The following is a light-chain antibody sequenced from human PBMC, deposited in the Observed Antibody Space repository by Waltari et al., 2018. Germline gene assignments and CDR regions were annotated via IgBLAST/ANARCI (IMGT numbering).Light chain of an antibody. CDR2: GAS. V-gene: IGKV3-20*01. CDR3: QQYGSSPLT. CDR1: QSVSSTY. Sequence: EIVLTQSPGTLSLSPGDRGTLSCRASQSVSSTYLTWYQQKLGQAPRLLIHGASSRATGIPDRFSGSGSGTDFTLTISRLEPEDFAVYYCQQYGSSPLTCGGGTKVEIK. J-gene: IGKJ4*01.